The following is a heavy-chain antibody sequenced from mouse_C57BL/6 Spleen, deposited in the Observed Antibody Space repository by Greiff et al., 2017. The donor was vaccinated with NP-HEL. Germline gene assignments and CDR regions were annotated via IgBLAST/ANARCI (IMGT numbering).Heavy chain of an antibody. J-gene: IGHJ1*03. CDR3: ARPHYYGSSYGYFDV. D-gene: IGHD1-1*01. CDR1: GYTFTSYW. CDR2: IYPGSGST. Sequence: QVQLQQPGAELVKPGASVKMSCKASGYTFTSYWITWVKQRPGQGLEWIGDIYPGSGSTNYNEKFKSKATLTVDTSSSTAYMQLSSLTSEDSAVYYCARPHYYGSSYGYFDVWGTRTTVTVSS. V-gene: IGHV1-55*01.